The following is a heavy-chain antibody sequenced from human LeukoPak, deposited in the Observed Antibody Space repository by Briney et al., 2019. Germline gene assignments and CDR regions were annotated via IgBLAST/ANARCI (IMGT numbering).Heavy chain of an antibody. CDR1: GGSISSGGYY. D-gene: IGHD2-15*01. CDR2: IYYSGST. V-gene: IGHV4-31*03. Sequence: SETLSLTCTVSGGSISSGGYYWSWIRQHPGKGLEWIGYIYYSGSTYCNPSLKSRVTISVDTSKNQFSLKLSSVTAADTAVYYCARARRVVVVAAHLYWFDPWGQGTLVTVSS. CDR3: ARARRVVVVAAHLYWFDP. J-gene: IGHJ5*02.